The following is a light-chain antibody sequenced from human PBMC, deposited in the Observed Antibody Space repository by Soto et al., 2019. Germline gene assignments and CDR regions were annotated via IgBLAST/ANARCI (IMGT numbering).Light chain of an antibody. J-gene: IGLJ1*01. V-gene: IGLV1-36*01. Sequence: QSVLTQPPSVSEAPRQRVTISCSGSSSNIGNNAENWYQQVPGKAPKLLIYYDDPLRSAVSDRFSGSKSGTSASLAISGLQSEDESDYYCAAGDDSLNGYVFGTGTKVTVL. CDR1: SSNIGNNA. CDR2: YDD. CDR3: AAGDDSLNGYV.